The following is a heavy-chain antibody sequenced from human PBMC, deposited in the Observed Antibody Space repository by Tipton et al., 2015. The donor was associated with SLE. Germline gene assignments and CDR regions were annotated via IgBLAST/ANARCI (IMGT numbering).Heavy chain of an antibody. Sequence: TLSLTCTVSGASISSGGYYWSWIRQHPGEGLEWIGYIYNSGSTYYNPSLKSRVTISVDTSKNQFSLKLSSVTAADTAVYYCARVQAYEGFDPWGQGTLVTVSS. D-gene: IGHD3-16*01. J-gene: IGHJ5*02. CDR3: ARVQAYEGFDP. CDR2: IYNSGST. V-gene: IGHV4-31*03. CDR1: GASISSGGYY.